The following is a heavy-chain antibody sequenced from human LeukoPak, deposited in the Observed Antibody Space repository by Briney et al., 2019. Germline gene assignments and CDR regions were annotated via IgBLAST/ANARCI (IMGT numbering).Heavy chain of an antibody. CDR2: IKQDGSEK. D-gene: IGHD2-2*02. J-gene: IGHJ4*02. V-gene: IGHV3-7*01. CDR3: ASSSGVVPAAIPDYFDY. CDR1: GFTFSSYG. Sequence: PGGSLRLTCAESGFTFSSYGMHWVRQAPGKGLEGVSNIKQDGSEKYYVDSMKGRFTISRDNAKNSLYLQMNSLRAEDTAVYYCASSSGVVPAAIPDYFDYWGQGTLVTVSS.